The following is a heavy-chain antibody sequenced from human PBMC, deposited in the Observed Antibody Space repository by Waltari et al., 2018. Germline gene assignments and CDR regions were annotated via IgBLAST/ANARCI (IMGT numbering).Heavy chain of an antibody. J-gene: IGHJ1*01. D-gene: IGHD4-17*01. V-gene: IGHV4-39*01. CDR3: GRIAFGDDGGYFQH. CDR2: MQYRGST. Sequence: QLQLQASGPGLVKPSETLSLTCTVSGGSISPNYNWGWIRQPPGKGLEWMGNMQYRGSTFYNPSLKSRVTISLDTSKNQFSLRLSSVGAADTAVYFCGRIAFGDDGGYFQHWGQGTLVTVSS. CDR1: GGSISPNYN.